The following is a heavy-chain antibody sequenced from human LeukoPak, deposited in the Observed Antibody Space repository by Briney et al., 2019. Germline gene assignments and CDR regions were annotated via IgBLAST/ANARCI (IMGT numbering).Heavy chain of an antibody. J-gene: IGHJ4*02. CDR3: AKASAVATIEGDY. CDR2: ISGSGGST. V-gene: IGHV3-23*01. CDR1: GFTFSSYA. D-gene: IGHD5-12*01. Sequence: PGGSLRLSCAASGFTFSSYAMSWVRQAPGKGLGWISAISGSGGSTYYADSVKGRFTISRDNSKNTLYLQMNSLRAEDTAVYYCAKASAVATIEGDYWGQGTLVTVSS.